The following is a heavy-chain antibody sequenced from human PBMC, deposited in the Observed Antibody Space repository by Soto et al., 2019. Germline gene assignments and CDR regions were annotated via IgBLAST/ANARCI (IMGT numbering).Heavy chain of an antibody. Sequence: SQTWSLACAIYGGSVCRFEWSWIRRPPGKGLEWIGEINDSGTTNYNPSLKSRVTISADTSKTHLSLRLTSVTAADTAVYYCARETSQNVYSHYGMDVWGQGTTVT. CDR2: INDSGTT. CDR1: GGSVCRFE. CDR3: ARETSQNVYSHYGMDV. V-gene: IGHV4-34*01. J-gene: IGHJ6*02.